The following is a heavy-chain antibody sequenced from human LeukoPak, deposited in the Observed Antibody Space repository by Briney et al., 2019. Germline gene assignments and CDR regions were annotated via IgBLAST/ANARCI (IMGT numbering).Heavy chain of an antibody. J-gene: IGHJ4*02. Sequence: GGSLRLSCAASGFTFSSYSMNWVRQAPGKGLEWVSSISSSSNYIYYADSVKGRFTISRDNAKNSLYLQMNSLRAEDTAVYYCTKGRTIMVRFLIDYWGQGTLVTVSS. CDR1: GFTFSSYS. CDR2: ISSSSNYI. CDR3: TKGRTIMVRFLIDY. D-gene: IGHD5-24*01. V-gene: IGHV3-21*04.